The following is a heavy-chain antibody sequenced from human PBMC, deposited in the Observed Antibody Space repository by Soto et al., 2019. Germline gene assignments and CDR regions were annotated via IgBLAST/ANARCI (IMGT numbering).Heavy chain of an antibody. J-gene: IGHJ6*03. Sequence: GGSLRLSCAASGFTFSSYAMSWVRQAPGKGLECVSAISGSGGSTYYADSVKGRFTISRDNSKNTLYLQMNSLRAEDTAVYYCAGGVVILYYYYYYMDVWGKGTTVTVSS. CDR3: AGGVVILYYYYYYMDV. V-gene: IGHV3-23*01. CDR2: ISGSGGST. D-gene: IGHD3-3*01. CDR1: GFTFSSYA.